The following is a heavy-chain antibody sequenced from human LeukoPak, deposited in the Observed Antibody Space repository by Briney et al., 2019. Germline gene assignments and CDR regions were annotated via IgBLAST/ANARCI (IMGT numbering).Heavy chain of an antibody. Sequence: GGSLRLSCTASRFTFSGYAMSWVRQAPGKGLEWVSAITGSGSNTYYADSVKGRFTISRDNSKNTLYLQMNSLRADDTAVYYCAKEASGHISDYIDYWGQGTLVTVSS. CDR2: ITGSGSNT. D-gene: IGHD5-12*01. CDR3: AKEASGHISDYIDY. J-gene: IGHJ4*02. CDR1: RFTFSGYA. V-gene: IGHV3-23*01.